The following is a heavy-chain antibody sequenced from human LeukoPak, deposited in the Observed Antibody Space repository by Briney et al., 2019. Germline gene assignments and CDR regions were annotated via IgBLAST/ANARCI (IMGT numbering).Heavy chain of an antibody. CDR1: GYSFTNYW. D-gene: IGHD3-10*01. V-gene: IGHV5-51*01. J-gene: IGHJ4*02. Sequence: GESLKISCEASGYSFTNYWIGWVRQMPGKGLEWMGIIYPGASDSRYSPSFQGHVIISADHSISTAYLQWSSLKASDTAMYYCARSAHRGSYSLDFWGQGALVTVSS. CDR3: ARSAHRGSYSLDF. CDR2: IYPGASDS.